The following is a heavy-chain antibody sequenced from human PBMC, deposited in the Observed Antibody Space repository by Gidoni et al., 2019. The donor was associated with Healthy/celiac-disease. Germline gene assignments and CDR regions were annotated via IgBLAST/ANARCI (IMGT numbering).Heavy chain of an antibody. D-gene: IGHD6-13*01. Sequence: EVQLVESGGGLVQPERSLRLSCTASGFTFGYYALSWFRQAPGKGLEWVGFIRSKAYGGTTEYAASVKGRFTISRDDSKSIAYLQMNSLKTEDTAVYYCTRDLEIAAAVIFPTPYFDYWGQGTLVTVSS. J-gene: IGHJ4*02. CDR2: IRSKAYGGTT. CDR3: TRDLEIAAAVIFPTPYFDY. V-gene: IGHV3-49*03. CDR1: GFTFGYYA.